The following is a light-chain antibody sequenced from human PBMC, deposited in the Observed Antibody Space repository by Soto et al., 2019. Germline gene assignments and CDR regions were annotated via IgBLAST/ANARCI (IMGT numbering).Light chain of an antibody. CDR3: QQYNSYPIT. Sequence: IWMTQSPSLLSASTGDRVTISCRMSQSISSWLAWYQQKPGKAPKLLIYDASSLESGVPSRFSGSGSGTEFTLTISSLQPDDFATYYCQQYNSYPITFGQGTRREIK. CDR1: QSISSW. CDR2: DAS. V-gene: IGKV1-5*01. J-gene: IGKJ5*01.